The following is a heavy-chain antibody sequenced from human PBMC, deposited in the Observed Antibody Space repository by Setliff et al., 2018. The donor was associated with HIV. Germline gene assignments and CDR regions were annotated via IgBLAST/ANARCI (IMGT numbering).Heavy chain of an antibody. D-gene: IGHD4-17*01. J-gene: IGHJ4*02. Sequence: SETLSLTCTVSGGSISTGGYYWSWIRQHPGKGLEWIGYIYNSGGTYYNPSLKSRITMSIDTSKNQFSLKLNSVTAADTAVYYCARAIRRAPPSDYLPGDCLDSWGQGTLVTVSS. CDR2: IYNSGGT. CDR1: GGSISTGGYY. V-gene: IGHV4-31*03. CDR3: ARAIRRAPPSDYLPGDCLDS.